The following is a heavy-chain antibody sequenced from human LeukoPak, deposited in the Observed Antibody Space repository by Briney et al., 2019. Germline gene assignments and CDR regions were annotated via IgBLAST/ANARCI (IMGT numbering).Heavy chain of an antibody. CDR3: AKIGSYFDY. J-gene: IGHJ4*02. Sequence: GGSLRLSCAASGFTFSSYAMSWVRQAPGKGLEWVSAISGGGGSTYYADSVKGRFTTSRDNSKNTPYLQMNSLRAEDTAVYYCAKIGSYFDYWGQGTLVTVSS. CDR1: GFTFSSYA. CDR2: ISGGGGST. V-gene: IGHV3-23*01.